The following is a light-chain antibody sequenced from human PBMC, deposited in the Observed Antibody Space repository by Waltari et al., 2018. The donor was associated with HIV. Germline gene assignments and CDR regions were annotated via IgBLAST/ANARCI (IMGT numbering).Light chain of an antibody. J-gene: IGKJ5*01. V-gene: IGKV2-28*01. CDR3: KQDQQSPPT. Sequence: AVTQSPVSLAVTPGEPASLSCRSNQRLLIRDGYNFLDWYLLKPGQAPRLLIYLGSTRASGIPARFSGSGSGTEFTLTISRMEAEDFGVYYCKQDQQSPPTFGQGTRLEIK. CDR1: QRLLIRDGYNF. CDR2: LGS.